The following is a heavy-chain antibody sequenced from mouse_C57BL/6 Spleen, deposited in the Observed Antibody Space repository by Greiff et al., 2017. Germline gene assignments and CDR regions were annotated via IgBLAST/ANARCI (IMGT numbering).Heavy chain of an antibody. D-gene: IGHD2-2*01. CDR1: GYTFTDYE. Sequence: VQLQESGAELVRPGASVTLSCKASGYTFTDYEMHWVKQTPVHGLEWIGAIDPETGGTAYNQKFKGKAILTADKSSSTAYMELRSLTSEDSAVYYCTRRGLSTMVTTGHFDYWGQGTTLTVSS. J-gene: IGHJ2*01. CDR2: IDPETGGT. CDR3: TRRGLSTMVTTGHFDY. V-gene: IGHV1-15*01.